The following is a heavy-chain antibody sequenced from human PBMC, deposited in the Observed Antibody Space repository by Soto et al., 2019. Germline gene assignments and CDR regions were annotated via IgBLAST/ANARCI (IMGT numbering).Heavy chain of an antibody. D-gene: IGHD5-18*01. CDR1: GFTFSDYY. CDR2: ISSSSSYT. J-gene: IGHJ4*02. CDR3: AISQRGYSYGYNY. Sequence: QVQLVESGGGLVKPGGSLRLSCAASGFTFSDYYMSWIRQAPGKGLECISYISSSSSYTNYADSVKGRFTISRDNAKNSLYLQMNSLRAEDTAVYYCAISQRGYSYGYNYWGQGTLVTVSS. V-gene: IGHV3-11*05.